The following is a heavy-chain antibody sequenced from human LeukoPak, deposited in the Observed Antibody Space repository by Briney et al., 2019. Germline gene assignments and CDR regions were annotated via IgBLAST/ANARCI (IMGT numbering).Heavy chain of an antibody. CDR1: GGSISSYY. J-gene: IGHJ4*02. CDR2: IYYSGST. Sequence: PSETLSLTCTVSGGSISSYYWSWIRQPPGQGLEWIGYIYYSGSTNYNPSLKSRVAISVDTSKNQFSLKLSSVTAADTAVYYCAREKSYRRYFDYWGQGTLVTVSS. CDR3: AREKSYRRYFDY. D-gene: IGHD1-26*01. V-gene: IGHV4-59*01.